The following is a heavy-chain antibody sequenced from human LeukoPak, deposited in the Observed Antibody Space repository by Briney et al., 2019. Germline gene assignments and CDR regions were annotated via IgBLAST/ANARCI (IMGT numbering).Heavy chain of an antibody. D-gene: IGHD4-17*01. Sequence: PSETLSLTCTVSGGSISFYYWSWIRQPPGKGLEWIGFISYSGSTNYNPSLKSRVTISVDTSKNQFSLKLSSVTAADTAVYYCARDPLHDYGDYRRRFDPWGQGTLVTVSS. J-gene: IGHJ5*02. V-gene: IGHV4-59*12. CDR2: ISYSGST. CDR1: GGSISFYY. CDR3: ARDPLHDYGDYRRRFDP.